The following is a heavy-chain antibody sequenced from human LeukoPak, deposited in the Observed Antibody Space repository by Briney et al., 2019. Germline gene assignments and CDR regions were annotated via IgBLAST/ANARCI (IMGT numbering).Heavy chain of an antibody. V-gene: IGHV4-4*09. CDR2: IYASGST. CDR1: GGSISSFY. D-gene: IGHD4-17*01. Sequence: SETLSLTCTVSGGSISSFYWSWIRQPPGKGLEWIGYIYASGSTNYNPSLKSRVTISVDTSKNQFSLKLSSVTAADTAVYYCARHRQYGDYDYWGPGTLVTVSS. CDR3: ARHRQYGDYDY. J-gene: IGHJ4*02.